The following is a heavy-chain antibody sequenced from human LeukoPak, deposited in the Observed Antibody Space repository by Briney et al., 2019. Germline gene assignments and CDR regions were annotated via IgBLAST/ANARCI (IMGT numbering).Heavy chain of an antibody. CDR2: IDYSGST. CDR3: ARVAGATGHSDY. CDR1: GGSISGYY. V-gene: IGHV4-59*01. Sequence: SETLSLTCTVSGGSISGYYWSWIRQPPGKGLEWIGYIDYSGSTNYNSSLKSRVTISVDTSKNQFSLKLTSVTAADTAVYCCARVAGATGHSDYWGQGTLVTVSS. J-gene: IGHJ4*02. D-gene: IGHD1-26*01.